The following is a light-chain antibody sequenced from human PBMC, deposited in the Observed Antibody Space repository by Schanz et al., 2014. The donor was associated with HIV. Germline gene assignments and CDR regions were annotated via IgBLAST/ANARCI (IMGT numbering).Light chain of an antibody. CDR2: DTT. Sequence: QSVLTQPPSVSGAPGQRVTISCSGSNSNIGEDYDVHWYRLIPGATPELVLFDTTNRPSGVPDRFSGSKSGNTASLTISGLQSEDEAYYYCNSCTSTNTLVFGGGTKVTVL. V-gene: IGLV1-40*01. CDR3: NSCTSTNTLV. CDR1: NSNIGEDYD. J-gene: IGLJ3*02.